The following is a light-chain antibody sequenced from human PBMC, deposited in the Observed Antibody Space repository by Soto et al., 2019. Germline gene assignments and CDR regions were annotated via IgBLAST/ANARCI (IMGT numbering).Light chain of an antibody. Sequence: DIVLTQSPGTLSLSPGERATLSCRASQRVSSSFLAWYQQKPGQAPRLLIYGASSRATGIPDRFSGSGSGTDFTLTISRLEPEDFAVYYCQQYGRPPRTFGQGTKLEIK. CDR1: QRVSSSF. V-gene: IGKV3-20*01. J-gene: IGKJ2*01. CDR2: GAS. CDR3: QQYGRPPRT.